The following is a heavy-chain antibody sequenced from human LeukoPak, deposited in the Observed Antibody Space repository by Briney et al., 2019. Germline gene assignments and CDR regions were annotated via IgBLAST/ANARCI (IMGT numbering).Heavy chain of an antibody. D-gene: IGHD3-10*01. CDR2: INPSGGST. CDR1: GYTFTSYN. CDR3: AGTPWFGELTLDY. J-gene: IGHJ4*02. Sequence: RLSVSLSCKASGYTFTSYNMHWVRQAPGQGLEWMGIINPSGGSTSYAQKFQGRVTMTRDMSTTTVYMELSSLRYEDTAVYYCAGTPWFGELTLDYWGQGTIVSSSS. V-gene: IGHV1-46*01.